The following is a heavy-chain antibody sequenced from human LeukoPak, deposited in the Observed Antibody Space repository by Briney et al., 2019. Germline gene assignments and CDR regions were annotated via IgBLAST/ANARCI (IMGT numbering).Heavy chain of an antibody. D-gene: IGHD2-2*01. CDR2: IYPGDSDT. V-gene: IGHV5-51*01. CDR3: ARRYCSSTSCYAYFDY. Sequence: GESLKISCXGSGYSFTSYWIGWVRQMPGKGLQWMGIIYPGDSDTRYSPSFQGQVTISADKSISTAYLQWSSLKASDTAMYYCARRYCSSTSCYAYFDYWGQGTLVTVSS. J-gene: IGHJ4*02. CDR1: GYSFTSYW.